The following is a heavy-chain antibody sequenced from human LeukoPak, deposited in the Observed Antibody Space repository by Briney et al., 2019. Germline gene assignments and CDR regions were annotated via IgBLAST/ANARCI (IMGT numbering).Heavy chain of an antibody. CDR3: ARDRPSYGSGSQKGGY. V-gene: IGHV3-11*01. J-gene: IGHJ4*02. D-gene: IGHD3-10*01. CDR2: ISSSGSTI. CDR1: GFTFSDYY. Sequence: PGGSLRLSCAASGFTFSDYYMSWIRQAPGKGPEWVSYISSSGSTIYYADSVKGRFTISRDNAKNSLYLQMNSLRAEDTAVYYCARDRPSYGSGSQKGGYWGQGTLVTVSS.